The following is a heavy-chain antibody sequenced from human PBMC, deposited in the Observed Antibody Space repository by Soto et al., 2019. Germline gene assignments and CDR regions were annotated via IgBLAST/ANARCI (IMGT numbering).Heavy chain of an antibody. D-gene: IGHD3-22*01. CDR1: GFTFSSYS. Sequence: GGSLRLSCAASGFTFSSYSMNWVRQAPGKGLEWVSSISSSSSYIYYADSVKGRFTISRDNAKNSLYLQMNSLRAEDTAVYYCARVIAYYYDSSGYVPSMDVWGQGTTVTVSS. CDR3: ARVIAYYYDSSGYVPSMDV. J-gene: IGHJ6*02. V-gene: IGHV3-21*01. CDR2: ISSSSSYI.